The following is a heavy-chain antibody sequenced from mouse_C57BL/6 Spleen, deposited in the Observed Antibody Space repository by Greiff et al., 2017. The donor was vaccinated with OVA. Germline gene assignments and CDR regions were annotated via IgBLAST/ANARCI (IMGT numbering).Heavy chain of an antibody. CDR1: GYTFTSYW. J-gene: IGHJ3*01. Sequence: QVQLQQPGAELVKPGASVKMSCKASGYTFTSYWITWVKQRPGQGLEWIGDIYPGSGSTNYNEKFKSKATLTVDTPSSTAYMQLSSLTAEDSAVYYGGREGSYDYDAVPLAYWGKGTLVTVSA. V-gene: IGHV1-55*01. D-gene: IGHD2-4*01. CDR3: GREGSYDYDAVPLAY. CDR2: IYPGSGST.